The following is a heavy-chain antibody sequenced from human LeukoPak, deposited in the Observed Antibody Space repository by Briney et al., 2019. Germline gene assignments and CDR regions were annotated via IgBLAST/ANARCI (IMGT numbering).Heavy chain of an antibody. CDR2: ISSGGGST. Sequence: GGPLRLSCAASGFTFSSYTMNWVRQAPGQGLEWVSYISSGGGSTFYADSVKGRFSISRDNAKNSLYLQMNSLRDDDTAVYFCAREVRGTYLDYWGQGTLVTVSS. D-gene: IGHD4/OR15-4a*01. J-gene: IGHJ4*02. CDR1: GFTFSSYT. V-gene: IGHV3-48*02. CDR3: AREVRGTYLDY.